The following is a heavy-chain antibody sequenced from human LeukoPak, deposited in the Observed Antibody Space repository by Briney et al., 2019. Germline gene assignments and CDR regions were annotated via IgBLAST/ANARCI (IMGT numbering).Heavy chain of an antibody. J-gene: IGHJ4*02. V-gene: IGHV3-74*03. CDR2: INTDGTVT. Sequence: GWALRLSCAASGCTFIKYLMLWVRQAPRNGLESVSRINTDGTVTTYADSVKGRFTISRDNADNTMFLQMNSVRDEDTAVYYCATKQWLAPPPDSWGQGTPVTVSS. D-gene: IGHD6-19*01. CDR3: ATKQWLAPPPDS. CDR1: GCTFIKYL.